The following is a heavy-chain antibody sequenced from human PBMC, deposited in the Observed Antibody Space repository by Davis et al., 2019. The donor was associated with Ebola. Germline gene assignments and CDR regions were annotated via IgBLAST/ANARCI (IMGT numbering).Heavy chain of an antibody. CDR3: ASRSGDNVDDAFDI. CDR1: GGSISSSNY. Sequence: SETLSLTCTVSGGSISSSNYWSWIRQPPGKGLEWIGEINHSGGTSYNPSLKSRVTISVDTSKNQVSLKLTSVTAADTAVYYCASRSGDNVDDAFDIWGQGTMVTVSS. V-gene: IGHV4-4*02. D-gene: IGHD4-23*01. CDR2: INHSGGT. J-gene: IGHJ3*02.